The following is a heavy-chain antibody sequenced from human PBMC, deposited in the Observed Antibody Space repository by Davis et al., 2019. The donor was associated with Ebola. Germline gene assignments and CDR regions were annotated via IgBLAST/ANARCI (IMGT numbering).Heavy chain of an antibody. CDR1: GGSISSSNW. CDR2: IYYSGST. Sequence: MPSETLSLTCAVSGGSISSSNWWRWVRQPPGKGLEWIGSIYYSGSTYYNPSLKSRVTISVDTSKNQFSLKLSSVTAADTAVYYCARQDIVLMVYAMVYWGQGTLVTVSS. J-gene: IGHJ4*02. V-gene: IGHV4-39*01. D-gene: IGHD2-8*01. CDR3: ARQDIVLMVYAMVY.